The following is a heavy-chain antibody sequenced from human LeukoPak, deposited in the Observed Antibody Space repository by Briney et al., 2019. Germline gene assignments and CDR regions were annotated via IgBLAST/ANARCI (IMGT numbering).Heavy chain of an antibody. Sequence: PGGSLRLSCAASGFTFSSYSMNWVRQAPGKGLEWVSSISSSSSYIYYADSVKGRFTISRDNAKNSLYLQMNSLRAEDTAVYYCAFYDIAAAGTGADYWGQGTLVTVSS. V-gene: IGHV3-21*01. CDR3: AFYDIAAAGTGADY. CDR1: GFTFSSYS. D-gene: IGHD6-13*01. CDR2: ISSSSSYI. J-gene: IGHJ4*02.